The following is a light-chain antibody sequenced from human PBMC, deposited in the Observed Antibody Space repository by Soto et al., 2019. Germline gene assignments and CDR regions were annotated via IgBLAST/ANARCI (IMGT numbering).Light chain of an antibody. CDR3: QQYDNLPLT. V-gene: IGKV1-33*01. Sequence: DIQMTQSPSSLSASVGDRVTITCQASQDINNYLNWYQQKPGQAPKLLIYDGSNLETGVPSRFSGSGFGTDFTFTIISLQAEDIATYYCQQYDNLPLTFGGGIKVELK. CDR2: DGS. J-gene: IGKJ4*01. CDR1: QDINNY.